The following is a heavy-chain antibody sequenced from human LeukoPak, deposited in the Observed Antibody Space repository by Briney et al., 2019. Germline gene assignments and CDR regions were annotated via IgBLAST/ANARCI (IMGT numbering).Heavy chain of an antibody. CDR2: ISGSGGNT. CDR3: AKLSPYGGIGY. V-gene: IGHV3-23*01. J-gene: IGHJ4*02. CDR1: GFPFSIYA. D-gene: IGHD4-23*01. Sequence: PGGSLRLSCAASGFPFSIYAMSWLRQAPGKGLEWGSAISGSGGNTYYADSVKGRFTISRDNSKNTLYLQMNSLSAEDTALYYCAKLSPYGGIGYWGQGTLVTASS.